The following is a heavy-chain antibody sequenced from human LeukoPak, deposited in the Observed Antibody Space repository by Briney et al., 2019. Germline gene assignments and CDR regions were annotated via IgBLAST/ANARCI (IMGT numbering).Heavy chain of an antibody. D-gene: IGHD6-6*01. CDR2: ISSSSGYK. Sequence: KPGGSLRLSCAASGFTVSSNYMSWVRQAPGKGLEWVSSISSSSGYKYYADSVKGRFTISRDNAKNSLYLQMDSLRAEDAAVYYCARTSGESTAALRAPFDYWGQGTLATVSS. CDR3: ARTSGESTAALRAPFDY. J-gene: IGHJ4*02. V-gene: IGHV3-21*01. CDR1: GFTVSSNY.